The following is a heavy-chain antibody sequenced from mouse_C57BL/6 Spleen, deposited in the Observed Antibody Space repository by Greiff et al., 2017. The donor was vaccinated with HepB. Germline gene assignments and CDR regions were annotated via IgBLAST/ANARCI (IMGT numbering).Heavy chain of an antibody. CDR2: INPSNGGT. J-gene: IGHJ4*01. CDR3: ARSYYGRAMDN. D-gene: IGHD1-1*01. V-gene: IGHV1-53*01. Sequence: VQLQQPGTELVKPGASVKLSCKASGYTFTSYWMHWVKQRPGQGLEWIGNINPSNGGTNYNDKFKSKATLTVDKSSSTAYIQRSRLSSEDSAVYYFARSYYGRAMDNWGQGASGTVSS. CDR1: GYTFTSYW.